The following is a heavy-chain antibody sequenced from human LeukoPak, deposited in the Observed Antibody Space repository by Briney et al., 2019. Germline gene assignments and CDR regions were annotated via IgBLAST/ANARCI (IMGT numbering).Heavy chain of an antibody. CDR2: ISSGSGYI. CDR3: ARDGEGTSLSFFDY. CDR1: GFTFSGYS. Sequence: GGSLRLSCAASGFTFSGYSLNWVRQAPGKGLEWVSSISSGSGYIYYADSVKGRFTISRDNAKTSLYLQMNSLRAEDTAVYYCARDGEGTSLSFFDYWGLGTLVTVSA. D-gene: IGHD3-10*01. V-gene: IGHV3-21*01. J-gene: IGHJ4*02.